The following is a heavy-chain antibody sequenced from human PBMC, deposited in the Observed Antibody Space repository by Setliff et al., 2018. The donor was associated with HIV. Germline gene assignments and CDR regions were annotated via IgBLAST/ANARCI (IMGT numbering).Heavy chain of an antibody. CDR2: ISSTGKTI. Sequence: GESLKISCAASGFTFFSYEMNWVRLAPGKGLEWISYISSTGKTIYYADSVKGRFTISRDNAKNSLSLQMNSLRAEDTAVYYCAREGRITSFGVIIPGSNALDVWGQGTTVTVSS. CDR3: AREGRITSFGVIIPGSNALDV. J-gene: IGHJ6*02. CDR1: GFTFFSYE. V-gene: IGHV3-48*03. D-gene: IGHD3-3*01.